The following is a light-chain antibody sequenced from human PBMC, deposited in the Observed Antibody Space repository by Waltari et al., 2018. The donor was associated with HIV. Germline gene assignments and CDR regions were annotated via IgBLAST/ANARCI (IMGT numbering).Light chain of an antibody. CDR1: QGISSY. CDR2: GTS. CDR3: QQYYSYAFT. Sequence: AIRMTQSPSSFSASTGDKVTITCRASQGISSYLAWYQQKPGRAPKLLIYGTSSLQSGVPSRFSGSGSGTDFTLTISCLQSEDAATYYCQQYYSYAFTFGPGTKVDIK. V-gene: IGKV1-8*01. J-gene: IGKJ3*01.